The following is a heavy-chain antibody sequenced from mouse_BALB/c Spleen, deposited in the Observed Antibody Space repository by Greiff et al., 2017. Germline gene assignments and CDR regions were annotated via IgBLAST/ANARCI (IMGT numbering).Heavy chain of an antibody. CDR3: ARGLTGTYFDY. CDR2: ISDGGSYT. Sequence: EVKLVESGGGLVKPGGSLKLSCAASGFTFSDYYMYWVRQTPEKRLEWVATISDGGSYTYYPDSVKGRFTISRDNAKNNLYLQMSSLKSEDTAMYYCARGLTGTYFDYWGQGTTLTVSS. D-gene: IGHD3-1*01. CDR1: GFTFSDYY. J-gene: IGHJ2*01. V-gene: IGHV5-4*02.